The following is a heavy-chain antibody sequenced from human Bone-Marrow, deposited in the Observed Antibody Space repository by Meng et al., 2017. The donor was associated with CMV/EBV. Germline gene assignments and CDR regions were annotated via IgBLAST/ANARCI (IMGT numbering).Heavy chain of an antibody. J-gene: IGHJ4*02. V-gene: IGHV1-2*02. Sequence: AQLVHVGAEDKKPGSAVKVSWKASGYTRTDYYIHWVRQAPGQWFEWMGWINPNTDTNYAQNFQGRVTMTRDMSINTAYMELSRLTSGDTAVYYCARSSGWSRFDYWGQGTLVTVSS. D-gene: IGHD6-19*01. CDR3: ARSSGWSRFDY. CDR1: GYTRTDYY. CDR2: INPNTDT.